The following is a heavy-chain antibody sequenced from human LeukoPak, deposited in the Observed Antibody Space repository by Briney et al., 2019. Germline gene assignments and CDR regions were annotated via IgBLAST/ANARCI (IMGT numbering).Heavy chain of an antibody. CDR3: AKDLGDYDILTGD. D-gene: IGHD3-9*01. Sequence: PGGSLRLSCAASGFTFSSYVMSWVRQAPGKGLEWVSAISGSGGSTYYADSVKGRFTISRDNSKNTLYLQMNSLRAEDTAVYYCAKDLGDYDILTGDWGQGTLVTVSS. CDR2: ISGSGGST. J-gene: IGHJ4*02. CDR1: GFTFSSYV. V-gene: IGHV3-23*01.